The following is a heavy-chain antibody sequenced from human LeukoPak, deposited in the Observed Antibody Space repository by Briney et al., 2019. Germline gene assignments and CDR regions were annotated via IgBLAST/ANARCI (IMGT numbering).Heavy chain of an antibody. Sequence: QTGGSLRLSCAASGFTFSSYGMHWVRQAPGKGLEWVAVISYDGSNKYYADSVKGRFTISRDNSKNTLYLQMNSLRAEDTAVYYCARDLGVDTAMVLDYWGQGTLVTVSS. D-gene: IGHD5-18*01. CDR3: ARDLGVDTAMVLDY. CDR2: ISYDGSNK. CDR1: GFTFSSYG. J-gene: IGHJ4*02. V-gene: IGHV3-30*03.